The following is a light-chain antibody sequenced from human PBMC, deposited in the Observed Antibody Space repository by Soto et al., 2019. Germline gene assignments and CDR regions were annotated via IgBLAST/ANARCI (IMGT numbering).Light chain of an antibody. V-gene: IGKV3-20*01. Sequence: EIVLTQSPGTLSLSPGERATLSCRASQSVSSSYLAWYQQKPGQAPRLLIYGASSRATGIPDRFSGSGSGTDFTLTISRLEPEDFAVYYCQKYGSSPVTFGQGTKLEIK. J-gene: IGKJ2*01. CDR2: GAS. CDR1: QSVSSSY. CDR3: QKYGSSPVT.